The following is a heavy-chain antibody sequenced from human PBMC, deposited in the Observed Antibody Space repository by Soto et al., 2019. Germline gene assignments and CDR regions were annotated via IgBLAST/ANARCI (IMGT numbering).Heavy chain of an antibody. CDR2: IYYSGST. CDR1: GGSVSSGGYY. V-gene: IGHV4-61*08. J-gene: IGHJ4*02. Sequence: SETLSLTCTVSGGSVSSGGYYWSWIRQPPGKGLEWIGYIYYSGSTNYNPSLKSRVTISVDTSKNQFSLKLSSVTAADTAVYYCARDQYDFWSGPRILDYWGQGTLVTVSS. CDR3: ARDQYDFWSGPRILDY. D-gene: IGHD3-3*01.